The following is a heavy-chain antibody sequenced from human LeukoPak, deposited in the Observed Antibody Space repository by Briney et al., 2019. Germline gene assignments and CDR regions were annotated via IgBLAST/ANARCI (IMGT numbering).Heavy chain of an antibody. CDR2: INNDGSGT. Sequence: GGSLRLSCAASGFTFSSYWMHWVRQAPGKGLVWVSRINNDGSGTSYADSVKGRFTISRDNAKNTLYLQMNSLRAEDTAVYYCASGRNLGYNWFDPWGQGTLVTVSS. D-gene: IGHD1-26*01. CDR3: ASGRNLGYNWFDP. J-gene: IGHJ5*02. V-gene: IGHV3-74*01. CDR1: GFTFSSYW.